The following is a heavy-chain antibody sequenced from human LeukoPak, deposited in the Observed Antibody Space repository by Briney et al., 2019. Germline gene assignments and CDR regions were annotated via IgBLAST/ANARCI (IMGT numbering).Heavy chain of an antibody. D-gene: IGHD2-8*01. V-gene: IGHV3-11*04. CDR3: ARDQPYCTNGVCPFNFDY. CDR2: IGSGDSTI. CDR1: GFTFSDYY. J-gene: IGHJ4*02. Sequence: GGSLRLSCAASGFTFSDYYMSWIRQAPGKGLEWVSYIGSGDSTIYYADSVKGRFTISRDNTKNSLYLQMNSLRAEDTAVYYCARDQPYCTNGVCPFNFDYWGQGTLVTVSS.